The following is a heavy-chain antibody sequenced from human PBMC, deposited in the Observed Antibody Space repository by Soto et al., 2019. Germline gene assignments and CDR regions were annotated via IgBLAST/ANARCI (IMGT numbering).Heavy chain of an antibody. CDR1: GFTFSNYG. Sequence: QVQLVESGGGVVQPGRSLRLSCAAPGFTFSNYGMQWVRQAPGKGLEWVAVIWHDGTNQYYGDSVKGRFTISRDNSNNTLYLQLNSLRAEDTAVYYCARERGQIDSWGQGTLVTVSS. J-gene: IGHJ4*02. CDR3: ARERGQIDS. CDR2: IWHDGTNQ. V-gene: IGHV3-33*01.